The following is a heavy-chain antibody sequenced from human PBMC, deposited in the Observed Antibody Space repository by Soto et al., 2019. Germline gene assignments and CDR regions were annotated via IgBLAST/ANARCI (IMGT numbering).Heavy chain of an antibody. CDR3: ARDQRIAASFTDHNWFDT. J-gene: IGHJ5*02. CDR1: GYTFTSYY. CDR2: INPSGGST. Sequence: GASVKVSCKASGYTFTSYYMHWVRQAPGQGLEWMGIINPSGGSTSYAQKFQGRVTMTRDTSTSTVYMELSSLRSEDTAVYYCARDQRIAASFTDHNWFDTWGQGTLVTVSS. D-gene: IGHD6-6*01. V-gene: IGHV1-46*01.